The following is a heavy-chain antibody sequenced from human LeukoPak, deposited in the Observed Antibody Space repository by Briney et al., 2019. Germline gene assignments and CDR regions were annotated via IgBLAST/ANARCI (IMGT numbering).Heavy chain of an antibody. Sequence: GGSLKLSCAASGFTFSTYAMSWVRQAPGKGLEWVSAISGSGGSTYDADSVKGRFTISGDNSKNTLYLQMNSLRAEDTAVYYCATRAPGRHFDYWGQGTLVTVSS. J-gene: IGHJ4*02. CDR3: ATRAPGRHFDY. V-gene: IGHV3-23*01. CDR2: ISGSGGST. CDR1: GFTFSTYA.